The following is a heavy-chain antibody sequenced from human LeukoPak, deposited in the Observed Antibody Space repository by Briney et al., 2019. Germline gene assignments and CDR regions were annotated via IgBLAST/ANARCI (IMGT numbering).Heavy chain of an antibody. CDR2: INHSGST. D-gene: IGHD2-2*02. CDR1: GGSFSGYY. Sequence: SETLSLTCAVYGGSFSGYYWRWIRQPPGKGREWIGEINHSGSTNYNPSLKSRVTISVDTSKNQFSLKLSSVTAADTAVYYCARGRVVVVPAAITSRVLNNWFDPWGQGTLVTVSS. CDR3: ARGRVVVVPAAITSRVLNNWFDP. V-gene: IGHV4-34*01. J-gene: IGHJ5*02.